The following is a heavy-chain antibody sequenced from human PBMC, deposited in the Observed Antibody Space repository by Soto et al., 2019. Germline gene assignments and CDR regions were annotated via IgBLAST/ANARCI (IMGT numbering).Heavy chain of an antibody. D-gene: IGHD2-15*01. CDR3: ARMGYCSGGSCYYYYYYMDV. CDR2: IYYTGST. CDR1: GGSISSYY. Sequence: SEALSLTCTVSGGSISSYYWSWIRQPPGKGLEWIGYIYYTGSTNYNPSFRSRVTISVDTSKNQFSLRLSSVTAADTAVYYCARMGYCSGGSCYYYYYYMDVWGKGTTVTVSS. V-gene: IGHV4-59*08. J-gene: IGHJ6*03.